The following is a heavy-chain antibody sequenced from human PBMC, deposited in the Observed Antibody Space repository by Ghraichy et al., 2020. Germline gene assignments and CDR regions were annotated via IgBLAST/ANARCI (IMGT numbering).Heavy chain of an antibody. V-gene: IGHV1-69*13. D-gene: IGHD2-2*02. CDR2: IIPIFGTA. CDR1: GGTFSSYA. Sequence: SVKVSCKASGGTFSSYAISWVRQAPGQGLEWMGGIIPIFGTANYAQKFQGRVTITADESTSTAYMELSSLRSEDTAVYYCARTRAYCSSTSCYSAGGFGYWGQGTLVTVSS. J-gene: IGHJ4*02. CDR3: ARTRAYCSSTSCYSAGGFGY.